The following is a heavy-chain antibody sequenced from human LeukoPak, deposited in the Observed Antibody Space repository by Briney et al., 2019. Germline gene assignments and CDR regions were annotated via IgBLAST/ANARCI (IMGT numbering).Heavy chain of an antibody. CDR2: ISSTTFYL. CDR3: ARAIYGDYSY. D-gene: IGHD4-17*01. CDR1: GFPLRSYT. Sequence: GGSLRLSCEASGFPLRSYTMNWVRQAPGKGLEWVSSISSTTFYLYHADSVKGRFTISRDNAKNSLYLQMNSLRAEDTAVYYCARAIYGDYSYWGQGTLVTVSS. J-gene: IGHJ4*02. V-gene: IGHV3-21*01.